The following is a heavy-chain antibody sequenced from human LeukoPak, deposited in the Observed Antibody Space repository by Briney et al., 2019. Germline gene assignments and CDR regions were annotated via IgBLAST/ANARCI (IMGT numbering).Heavy chain of an antibody. D-gene: IGHD6-13*01. CDR2: INHSGST. CDR1: GGSFSGYY. Sequence: SETLSLTCAVYGGSFSGYYWSWIRQPPGKGLEWIGEINHSGSTNYNPSLKSRVTISVDTSKNQFSLKLSSVTAADTAVYYCAWAALIAAAGRSWFDPWGQGTLVTVSS. J-gene: IGHJ5*02. V-gene: IGHV4-34*01. CDR3: AWAALIAAAGRSWFDP.